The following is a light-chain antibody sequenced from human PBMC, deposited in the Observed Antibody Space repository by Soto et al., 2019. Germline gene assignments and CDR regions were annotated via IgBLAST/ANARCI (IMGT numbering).Light chain of an antibody. V-gene: IGKV1-5*01. CDR2: HAS. CDR3: QQYMSYS. CDR1: QSISNW. Sequence: DIQLTQSPFFLPASVGDRVTITCRASQSISNWLARYQQKPGTAPKLLIYHASTLESGVPSRFSGSGSGTEFTLTISSLQPDDFATYYCQQYMSYSFGQGTKVAIK. J-gene: IGKJ1*01.